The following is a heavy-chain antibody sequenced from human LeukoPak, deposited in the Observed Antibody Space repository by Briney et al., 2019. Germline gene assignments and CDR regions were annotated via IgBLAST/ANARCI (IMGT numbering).Heavy chain of an antibody. D-gene: IGHD2-15*01. Sequence: PSETLSLTCSVSGDSINSNYWSWMRQPPGKGLERIGYINYGGSTNYNPSLKSRVSMSVDTSKNQFSLNLSSVTAADTAVYHCARLLAGCPGGRCRAHFDYWGQGTLVTVSS. CDR1: GDSINSNY. V-gene: IGHV4-59*01. CDR3: ARLLAGCPGGRCRAHFDY. CDR2: INYGGST. J-gene: IGHJ4*02.